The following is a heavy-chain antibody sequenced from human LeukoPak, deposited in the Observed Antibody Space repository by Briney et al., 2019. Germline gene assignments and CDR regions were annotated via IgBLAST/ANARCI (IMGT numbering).Heavy chain of an antibody. CDR2: ISYDGSDK. CDR1: GFTFSSYA. Sequence: GGSLRLSCAASGFTFSSYAMHWVRQAPGKGLEWVAVISYDGSDKYYADSVKGRFTISRDNSKNTLYLQMNSLRAEDTAVYYCARLSDSSSFYYFDYWGQGTLVTVSS. J-gene: IGHJ4*02. V-gene: IGHV3-30*04. D-gene: IGHD6-6*01. CDR3: ARLSDSSSFYYFDY.